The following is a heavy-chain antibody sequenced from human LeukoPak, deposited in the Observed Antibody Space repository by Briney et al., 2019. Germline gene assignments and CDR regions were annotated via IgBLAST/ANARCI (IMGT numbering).Heavy chain of an antibody. V-gene: IGHV3-23*01. Sequence: GGSLRLSCAASGFTFSSYVMSWVRQAPGNGLEWVSAISDSGGSTYYADSVKGRFTISRDNSKNTLYLQMNSLRAEDTAVYYCAKDLVIVVVPAAIVSDAFDIWGQGTMVTVSS. CDR3: AKDLVIVVVPAAIVSDAFDI. J-gene: IGHJ3*02. CDR2: ISDSGGST. D-gene: IGHD2-2*02. CDR1: GFTFSSYV.